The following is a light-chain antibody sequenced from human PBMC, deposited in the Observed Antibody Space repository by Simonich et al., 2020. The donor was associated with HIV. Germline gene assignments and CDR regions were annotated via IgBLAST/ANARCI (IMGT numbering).Light chain of an antibody. V-gene: IGKV3-11*01. Sequence: DIVLTQSQATLSLSPGQRGTLSCRASQSVCSYLAWYQQRPGQAPRLLIYDASKRATGIPARFSGSGSGTDFTLTISSLEPEDFAVYYCQQRSNWPPTFGPGTKVDIK. J-gene: IGKJ3*01. CDR3: QQRSNWPPT. CDR2: DAS. CDR1: QSVCSY.